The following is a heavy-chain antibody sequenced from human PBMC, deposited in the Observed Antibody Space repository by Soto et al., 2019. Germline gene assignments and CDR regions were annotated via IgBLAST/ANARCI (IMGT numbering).Heavy chain of an antibody. V-gene: IGHV1-2*02. CDR1: GYTFSDYY. CDR2: INPNSGGT. J-gene: IGHJ4*02. Sequence: QVQLVQSGAEVRKPGASVKVSCKASGYTFSDYYIHWVRQAPGQGREWMGWINPNSGGTKYAPKFQGGVTMTRATSITTAYMELSRLRSGDTAVYYFAREAATAKPEGFDFWGQGTLATVSS. D-gene: IGHD1-1*01. CDR3: AREAATAKPEGFDF.